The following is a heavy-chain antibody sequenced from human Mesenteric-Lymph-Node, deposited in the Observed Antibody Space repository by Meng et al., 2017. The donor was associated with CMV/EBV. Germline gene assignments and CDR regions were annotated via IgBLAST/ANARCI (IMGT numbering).Heavy chain of an antibody. CDR3: AIIPRSVPY. Sequence: GESLKTSWASSGFTFSDYNMNWVRQVPGKGLEWISSNRSSSNYIYYSDSVRGRFTVSRDNAKNSLYLEMNSLRAEDTAVYYCAIIPRSVPYWGQGTLVTVSS. J-gene: IGHJ4*02. D-gene: IGHD5/OR15-5a*01. CDR2: NRSSSNYI. V-gene: IGHV3-21*06. CDR1: GFTFSDYN.